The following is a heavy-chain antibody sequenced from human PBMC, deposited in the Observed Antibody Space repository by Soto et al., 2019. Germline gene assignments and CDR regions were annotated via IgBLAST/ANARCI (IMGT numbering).Heavy chain of an antibody. CDR2: IYTSGST. CDR3: ARDGGSYPYYIDY. CDR1: GGSMSGYY. V-gene: IGHV4-4*07. J-gene: IGHJ4*02. Sequence: WETLSLTCTVSGGSMSGYYWSWIRQPAGKGLEWIGRIYTSGSTNYNPSLRSRVTMSVDTSKNQFSLRLSSVTAADTAVYYCARDGGSYPYYIDYWGQGTLVTVSS. D-gene: IGHD1-26*01.